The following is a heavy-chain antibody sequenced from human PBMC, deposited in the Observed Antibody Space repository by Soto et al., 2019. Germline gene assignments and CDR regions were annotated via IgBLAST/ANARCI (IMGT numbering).Heavy chain of an antibody. V-gene: IGHV3-23*01. CDR1: GFTFSSYA. J-gene: IGHJ4*02. CDR2: ISGSGGST. CDR3: AGVGAAADPFDY. Sequence: GGSLRLSCAASGFTFSSYAMSWVRQAPGKGLEWVSVISGSGGSTYYADSVKGRFTISRDNSKNTLYLQMNSLRAEDTAVYYCAGVGAAADPFDYWVQGTLVTVSS. D-gene: IGHD6-13*01.